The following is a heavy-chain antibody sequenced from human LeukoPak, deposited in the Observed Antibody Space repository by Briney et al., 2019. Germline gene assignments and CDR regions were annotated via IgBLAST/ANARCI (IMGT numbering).Heavy chain of an antibody. CDR2: IIPILGIA. CDR1: GGTFSSYA. Sequence: SVKVSCKASGGTFSSYAISWVRQAPGQGLEWMGRIIPILGIANYAQKFQGRVTITADKSTSTAYMELSSLRSEDTAVYYCARAGTMIDDGMDVWGQGTTVTVSS. V-gene: IGHV1-69*04. D-gene: IGHD3-22*01. J-gene: IGHJ6*02. CDR3: ARAGTMIDDGMDV.